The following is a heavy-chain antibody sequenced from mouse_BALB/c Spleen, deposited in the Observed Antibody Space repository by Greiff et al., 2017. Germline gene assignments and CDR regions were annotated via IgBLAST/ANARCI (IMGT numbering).Heavy chain of an antibody. D-gene: IGHD2-1*01. CDR1: GYTFTDYY. Sequence: VQLQQSGAELARPGASVKLSCKASGYTFTDYYINWVKQRTGQGLEWIGEIYPGSGNTYYNEKFKGKATLTADKSSSTAYMQLSSLTSEDSAVYFCARSGGNLPFDYWGQGTTLTVSS. J-gene: IGHJ2*01. CDR3: ARSGGNLPFDY. CDR2: IYPGSGNT. V-gene: IGHV1-77*01.